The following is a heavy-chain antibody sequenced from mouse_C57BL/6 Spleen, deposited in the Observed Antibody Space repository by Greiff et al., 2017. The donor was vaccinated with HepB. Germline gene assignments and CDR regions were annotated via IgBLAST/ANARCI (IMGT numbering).Heavy chain of an antibody. CDR3: ARDYYGSSSDY. V-gene: IGHV1-75*01. Sequence: VQGVESGPELVKPGASVKISCKASGYTFTDYYINWVKQRPGQGLEWIGWIFPGSGSTYYNEKFKGKATLTVDKSSSTAYMLLSSLTSEDSAVYFCARDYYGSSSDYWGQGTTLTVSS. CDR2: IFPGSGST. D-gene: IGHD1-1*01. J-gene: IGHJ2*01. CDR1: GYTFTDYY.